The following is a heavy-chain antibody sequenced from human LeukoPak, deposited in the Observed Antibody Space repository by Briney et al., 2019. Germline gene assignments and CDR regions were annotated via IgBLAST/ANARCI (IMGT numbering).Heavy chain of an antibody. CDR2: VCHDGGT. CDR1: GGSITSGGYC. V-gene: IGHV4-31*03. CDR3: AKEGRDSGGYNGWFEP. J-gene: IGHJ5*02. Sequence: KPSETLSPTCTVSGGSITSGGYCWSWIRQHPGKGLEWIGYVCHDGGTSYNPSLKSRVTVAIDTSKNQFSLKLNSVTAADTAVFYCAKEGRDSGGYNGWFEPWGQGTLVTVSS. D-gene: IGHD2-15*01.